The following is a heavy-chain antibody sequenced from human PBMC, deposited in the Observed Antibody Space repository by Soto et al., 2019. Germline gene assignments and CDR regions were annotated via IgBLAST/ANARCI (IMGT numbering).Heavy chain of an antibody. CDR3: ARDHYGDSI. Sequence: ASVKVSCKVSGYTLTELSMHWVRQAPGKGLEWMGGFDPENGKTIYAQKLQGRVTMTTDTSTSTAYMELRSLRSDDTAVYYCARDHYGDSIWGQGTMVTVSS. J-gene: IGHJ3*02. CDR2: FDPENGKT. V-gene: IGHV1-24*01. D-gene: IGHD4-17*01. CDR1: GYTLTELS.